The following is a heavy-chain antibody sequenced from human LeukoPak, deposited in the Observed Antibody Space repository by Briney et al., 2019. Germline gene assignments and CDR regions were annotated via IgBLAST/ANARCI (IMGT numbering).Heavy chain of an antibody. CDR1: GGTFSSYA. CDR3: ASSYYYDSSGYYRY. J-gene: IGHJ4*02. CDR2: IIPIFGTA. Sequence: GASVKVSCKASGGTFSSYAISWVRQAPGQGIEWMGGIIPIFGTANYAQKFQGRVTITADESTSTAYMELSSLRSEDTAVYYCASSYYYDSSGYYRYWGQGTLVTVSS. V-gene: IGHV1-69*13. D-gene: IGHD3-22*01.